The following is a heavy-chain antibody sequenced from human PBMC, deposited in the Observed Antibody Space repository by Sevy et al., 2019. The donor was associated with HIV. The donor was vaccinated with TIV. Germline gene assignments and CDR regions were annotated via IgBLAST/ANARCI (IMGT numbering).Heavy chain of an antibody. D-gene: IGHD2-21*01. CDR2: IFYSGDA. Sequence: SETLSLTCTVSGGSISSNGFYWNWIRQHPGRSLEWIGYIFYSGDAYYNPSLKSRVTISVDTSKNQFSLKLTSLTAADTAIYFCARDRYSTSPWDYSSGMDVWGPGTTVTVSS. CDR3: ARDRYSTSPWDYSSGMDV. J-gene: IGHJ6*02. V-gene: IGHV4-31*03. CDR1: GGSISSNGFY.